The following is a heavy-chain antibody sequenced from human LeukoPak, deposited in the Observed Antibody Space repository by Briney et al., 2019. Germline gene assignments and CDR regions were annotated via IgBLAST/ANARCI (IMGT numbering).Heavy chain of an antibody. CDR1: GGSFSGYY. V-gene: IGHV4-34*01. CDR3: ARPYGDRDY. J-gene: IGHJ4*02. CDR2: TNHSGST. Sequence: PSETLSLTCDVFGGSFSGYYWSWIRQPPGKGLEWIGETNHSGSTNYNPSLKSRVTISVDTSKNQFSLRLSSVTAADTAVYYCARPYGDRDYWGQGTLVTVSS. D-gene: IGHD4-17*01.